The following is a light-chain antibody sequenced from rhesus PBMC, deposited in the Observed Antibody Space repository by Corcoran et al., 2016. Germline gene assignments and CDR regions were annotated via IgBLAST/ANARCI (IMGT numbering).Light chain of an antibody. CDR3: QVWDGRRDRAF. J-gene: IGLJ2*01. CDR2: KDR. CDR1: NVGTRY. V-gene: IGLV3-29*01. Sequence: SSDLTQTASVSVSPGQTARITCGGENVGTRYVHWYQHKSTQAPVLVIYKDRNRPSGIPERFSASTSGNTATLTITGVEAGDEADYYCQVWDGRRDRAFFGGGTRLTV.